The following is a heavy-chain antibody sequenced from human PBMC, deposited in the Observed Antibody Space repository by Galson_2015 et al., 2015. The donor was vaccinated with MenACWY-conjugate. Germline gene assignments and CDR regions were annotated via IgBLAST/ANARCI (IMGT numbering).Heavy chain of an antibody. Sequence: CAISGDSVSSNSAAWNWLRLSPSRGLEWLGRTYYRSQWYNEYAVSVSGRIAIKADTSKNQFSLQLKSVSPDDTAVYYCAGRRPRSDEFDYWDQGLLVTVSS. D-gene: IGHD6-19*01. CDR1: GDSVSSNSAA. J-gene: IGHJ4*02. CDR3: AGRRPRSDEFDY. V-gene: IGHV6-1*01. CDR2: TYYRSQWYN.